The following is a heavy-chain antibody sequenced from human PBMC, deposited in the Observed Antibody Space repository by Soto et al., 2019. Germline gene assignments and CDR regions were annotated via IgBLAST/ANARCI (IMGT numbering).Heavy chain of an antibody. J-gene: IGHJ4*02. CDR3: ASVFRYYGDSSGWNDY. V-gene: IGHV1-18*01. CDR2: ISAYNGNT. Sequence: ASVKVSCKASGYTFTSYGISWVRQAPGQGLEWMGWISAYNGNTNYAQKLQGRVTMTTDTSTSTAYMELRSLRSDDTAVYYCASVFRYYGDSSGWNDYWCQGTLVTVSS. D-gene: IGHD3-22*01. CDR1: GYTFTSYG.